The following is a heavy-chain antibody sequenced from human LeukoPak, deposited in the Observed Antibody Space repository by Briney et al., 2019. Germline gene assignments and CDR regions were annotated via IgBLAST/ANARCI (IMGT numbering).Heavy chain of an antibody. CDR3: ARSGPSSWYVRSRRDFDY. V-gene: IGHV4-34*01. J-gene: IGHJ4*02. CDR1: GGSFSGYY. D-gene: IGHD6-13*01. Sequence: PSETLSLTCAVYGGSFSGYYWSWIRQPPGKGLEWIGEINHSGNTNYNPSLKSRVTISVDTSKNQFSLKLSSVTAADTAVYYFARSGPSSWYVRSRRDFDYWGQGTLVTVSS. CDR2: INHSGNT.